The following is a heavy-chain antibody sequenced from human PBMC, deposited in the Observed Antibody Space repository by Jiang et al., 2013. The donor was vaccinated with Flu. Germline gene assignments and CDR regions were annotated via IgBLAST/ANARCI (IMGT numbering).Heavy chain of an antibody. D-gene: IGHD6-25*01. CDR3: ARHALGSSGWHYFDD. Sequence: SLTLSCKTSGYSFTNYWITWVRQMPGKGLEWMGRIDPRSSYTSYSPSFQGHVTLTVDKSITTAYLQWSSLEASDTAMYYCARHALGSSGWHYFDDWGQGTLVTVPS. J-gene: IGHJ4*02. CDR1: GYSFTNYW. V-gene: IGHV5-10-1*01. CDR2: IDPRSSYT.